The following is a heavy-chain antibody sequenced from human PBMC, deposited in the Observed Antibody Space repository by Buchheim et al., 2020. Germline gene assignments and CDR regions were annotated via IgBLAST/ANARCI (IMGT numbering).Heavy chain of an antibody. V-gene: IGHV1-46*03. CDR2: INPSGGST. D-gene: IGHD3-3*01. CDR1: GYTFTSYY. CDR3: ARVTTYYDFWSGYYTDYYYGMDV. Sequence: QVQLVQSGAEVKKPGASVKVSCKASGYTFTSYYMHWVRQAPGQGLEWMGIINPSGGSTSYAQKFQGRVTMTRDTSTSTVYMELSNLRSEDTAVYYCARVTTYYDFWSGYYTDYYYGMDVWGQGTT. J-gene: IGHJ6*02.